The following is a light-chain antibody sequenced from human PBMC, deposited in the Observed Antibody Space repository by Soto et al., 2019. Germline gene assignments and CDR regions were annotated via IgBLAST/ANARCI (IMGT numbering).Light chain of an antibody. CDR3: QQYESTPPT. CDR2: WAS. Sequence: DIVMTQSPDSLAVSLGERATINCKSSQSVLYSSNNKNYLAWYQQRPGQPPKLLIYWASTRESGVPDRFSGSGSGTDFTLTITRLQAEDVAVYYCQQYESTPPTVCQGTKLEIK. CDR1: QSVLYSSNNKNY. V-gene: IGKV4-1*01. J-gene: IGKJ2*01.